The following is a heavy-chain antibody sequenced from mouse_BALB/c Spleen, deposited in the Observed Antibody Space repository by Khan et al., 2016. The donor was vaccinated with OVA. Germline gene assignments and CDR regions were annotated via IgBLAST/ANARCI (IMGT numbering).Heavy chain of an antibody. Sequence: DVELVESGPGLVKPSQSLSLTCPFTGHSITSGYGWNWIRQFPGNKLEWMGYISYSGSTNYNPSLKSRISITRDTSKNQFFLQLNSVTTEDTATYYCARTARIKYWGQGTTLTVSS. J-gene: IGHJ2*01. V-gene: IGHV3-2*02. D-gene: IGHD1-2*01. CDR2: ISYSGST. CDR1: GHSITSGYG. CDR3: ARTARIKY.